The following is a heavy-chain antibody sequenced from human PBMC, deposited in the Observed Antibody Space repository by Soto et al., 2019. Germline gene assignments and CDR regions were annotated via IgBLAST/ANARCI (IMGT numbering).Heavy chain of an antibody. Sequence: QVQLVQSGAEVKKPGSSVKVSCKASGGTFSNYAISWVRQAPGQGLEWMGGIIPIFGTTNYAQRFQGRVTITEDEPTSTANRELSSRRSEDTAVYYCARVSRRWYKASFDYWGKETLVTVPS. D-gene: IGHD6-13*01. V-gene: IGHV1-69*12. J-gene: IGHJ4*02. CDR2: IIPIFGTT. CDR1: GGTFSNYA. CDR3: ARVSRRWYKASFDY.